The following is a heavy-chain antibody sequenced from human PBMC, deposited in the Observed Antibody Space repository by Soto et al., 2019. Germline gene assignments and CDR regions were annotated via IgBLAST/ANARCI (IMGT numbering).Heavy chain of an antibody. J-gene: IGHJ6*02. D-gene: IGHD3-10*01. V-gene: IGHV1-69*13. CDR1: GGTFSRYA. Sequence: SVKVSCKASGGTFSRYAFSWVRQAPGQGLEWMGGIVPIYGTRGFAQKFQGRLTITADEPTRTAYMELSSLRSEDTAVYYCAGDLDYYGSGSHYYYGMGVWGQGTTVTVSS. CDR3: AGDLDYYGSGSHYYYGMGV. CDR2: IVPIYGTR.